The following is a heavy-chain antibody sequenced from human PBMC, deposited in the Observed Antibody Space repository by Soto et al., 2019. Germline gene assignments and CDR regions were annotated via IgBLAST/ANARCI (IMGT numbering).Heavy chain of an antibody. CDR3: PKLQEWALLLDY. D-gene: IGHD1-26*01. CDR1: GFTFSNAW. Sequence: GGSLRLSCAASGFTFSNAWMSWVRQAPGKGLEWVGRIKSKTDGGTTDYAAPVKGRFTISRDDSKNTLYLQMNSLKTDDTAVYYCPKLQEWALLLDYWGQGTLVTVSS. V-gene: IGHV3-15*01. CDR2: IKSKTDGGTT. J-gene: IGHJ4*02.